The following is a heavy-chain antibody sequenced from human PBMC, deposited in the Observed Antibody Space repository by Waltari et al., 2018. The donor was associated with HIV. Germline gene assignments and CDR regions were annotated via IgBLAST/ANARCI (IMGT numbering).Heavy chain of an antibody. CDR1: GCTFTNQG. CDR2: INTKTGNP. D-gene: IGHD3-10*01. Sequence: QVQLVQSGPGLKKPGASVMVSCKASGCTFTNQGTNWVRQAPGQGLEWMGWINTKTGNPTYAQGFTGRLVFSLDTSITTAYLQIKSLQAEDTAIYYCVRSGVRELLDWGQGTLVTVSS. J-gene: IGHJ4*02. CDR3: VRSGVRELLD. V-gene: IGHV7-4-1*02.